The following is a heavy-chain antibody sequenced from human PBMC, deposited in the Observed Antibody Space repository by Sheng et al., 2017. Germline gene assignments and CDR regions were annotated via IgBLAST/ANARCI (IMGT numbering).Heavy chain of an antibody. J-gene: IGHJ6*02. CDR3: ARGCGGSYYFYYYYGMDV. D-gene: IGHD2-15*01. CDR2: IYYSGST. Sequence: QVQLQESGPGLVKPSQTLSLTCTVSGGSISSGGYYWSWIRQHPGKGLEWIGYIYYSGSTYYNPSLKSRVTISVDTSKNQFSLKLSSVTAADTAVYYCARGCGGSYYFYYYYGMDVWGQGTTVTVSS. V-gene: IGHV4-31*03. CDR1: GGSISSGGYY.